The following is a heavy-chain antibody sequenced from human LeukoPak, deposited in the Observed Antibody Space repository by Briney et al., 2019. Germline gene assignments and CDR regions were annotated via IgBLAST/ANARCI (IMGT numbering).Heavy chain of an antibody. CDR3: AKADYDFWSVKGGY. Sequence: PGGSLRLSCAASGFTFSSYAMSWVRQAPGKGLEWVSAISGSGDSTYYADSVKGRYTISRDNSNNTLYLQMNSLRAEDTAVYYCAKADYDFWSVKGGYWGQGTLVTVSS. CDR1: GFTFSSYA. V-gene: IGHV3-23*01. CDR2: ISGSGDST. D-gene: IGHD3-3*01. J-gene: IGHJ4*02.